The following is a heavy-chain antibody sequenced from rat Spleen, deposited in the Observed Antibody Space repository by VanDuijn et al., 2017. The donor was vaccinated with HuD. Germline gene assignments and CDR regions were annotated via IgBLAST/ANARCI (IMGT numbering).Heavy chain of an antibody. CDR3: ARGRLFDY. CDR2: ISYDGSST. V-gene: IGHV5-29*01. CDR1: RFTFSDYY. J-gene: IGHJ2*01. Sequence: EVQLVESDGGLVQPGRSLKLSCAASRFTFSDYYMAWVRQAPAKGLEWVATISYDGSSTFYRDSVKGRFTISRGNAENSLYLQMDSLRSEDTATYYCARGRLFDYWGQGVMVTVSS.